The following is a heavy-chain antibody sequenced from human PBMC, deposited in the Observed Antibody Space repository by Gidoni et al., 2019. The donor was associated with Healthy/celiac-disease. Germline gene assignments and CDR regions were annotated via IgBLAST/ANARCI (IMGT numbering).Heavy chain of an antibody. CDR3: ARSYDFAFDY. J-gene: IGHJ4*02. Sequence: QVQLVESGGGVVQPGRSLRLYCAASGFTFSSYGMHWVRQAPGKGLEWVAVIWYDGSNKYYADSVKGRFTISRDNSKNTLYLQMNSLRAEDTAVYYCARSYDFAFDYWGQGTLVTVSS. D-gene: IGHD3-3*01. V-gene: IGHV3-33*01. CDR1: GFTFSSYG. CDR2: IWYDGSNK.